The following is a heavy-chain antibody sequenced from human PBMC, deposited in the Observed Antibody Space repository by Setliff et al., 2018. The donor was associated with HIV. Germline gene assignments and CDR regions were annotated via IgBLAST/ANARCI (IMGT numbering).Heavy chain of an antibody. J-gene: IGHJ3*01. Sequence: PGGSLRLSCGVAGINFENYAMAWVRQAPGKGPEWVSVISGDSSSAQSTDSVRGRFTVFRDNSKKTMYLQMNSLRTDDTAMYYCAKRTTASGGPSDLWGPGTMVTVSS. CDR2: ISGDSSSA. CDR1: GINFENYA. D-gene: IGHD2-15*01. CDR3: AKRTTASGGPSDL. V-gene: IGHV3-23*03.